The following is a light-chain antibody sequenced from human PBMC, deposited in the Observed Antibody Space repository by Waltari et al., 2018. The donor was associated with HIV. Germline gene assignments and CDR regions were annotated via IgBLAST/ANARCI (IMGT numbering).Light chain of an antibody. Sequence: QSALTQPASLSGSPAQSITIPCSGFCSAIGDYNYVSWYQQYQGKVPKPMIYDVKYRPSGVSNRFSGSKSDSAAFLNISGLQTEDEAVYHCCSYTSGSTHVFGTGTEVTVL. V-gene: IGLV2-14*03. J-gene: IGLJ1*01. CDR1: CSAIGDYNY. CDR2: DVK. CDR3: CSYTSGSTHV.